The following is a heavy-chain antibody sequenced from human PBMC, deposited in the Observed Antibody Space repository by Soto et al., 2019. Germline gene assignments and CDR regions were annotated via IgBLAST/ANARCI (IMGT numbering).Heavy chain of an antibody. CDR1: GGTFSSYA. CDR3: ARDGSGSYYSYYYFDY. CDR2: IIPILGTA. V-gene: IGHV1-69*13. D-gene: IGHD3-10*01. J-gene: IGHJ4*02. Sequence: SVKVSCKASGGTFSSYAISWVRQAPGQGLEWMGGIIPILGTANYAQKFQGRVTITADESTSTAYMELSSLRSEDTAVYYCARDGSGSYYSYYYFDYWGQGTLVTVSS.